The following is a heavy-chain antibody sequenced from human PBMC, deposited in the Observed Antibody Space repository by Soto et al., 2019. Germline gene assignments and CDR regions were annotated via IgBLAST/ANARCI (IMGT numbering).Heavy chain of an antibody. CDR3: ARELPADYDFWSGYYDYGMDV. J-gene: IGHJ6*02. CDR2: INSDGSST. Sequence: PGGSLRLSCAASGFTFSSYWMHWVRQAPGKGLVWVSRINSDGSSTSYADSVKGRFTISRDNAKNTLYLQMNSLRTEDTAVYYCARELPADYDFWSGYYDYGMDVWGQGTTVTVSS. V-gene: IGHV3-74*01. CDR1: GFTFSSYW. D-gene: IGHD3-3*01.